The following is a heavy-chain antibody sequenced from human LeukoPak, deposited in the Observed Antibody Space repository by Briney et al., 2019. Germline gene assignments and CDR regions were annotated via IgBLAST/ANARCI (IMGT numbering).Heavy chain of an antibody. CDR2: IYYSGST. V-gene: IGHV4-39*01. CDR3: ARHTLTTGTFDY. D-gene: IGHD4-11*01. CDR1: GGSISSSSYY. Sequence: PSEILSLTCTVSGGSISSSSYYWGWIRQPPGKGLEWIGSIYYSGSTYYNPSLKSRVTISVDTSKNQFSLKLSSVTAADTAVYYCARHTLTTGTFDYWGQGTLVTVSS. J-gene: IGHJ4*02.